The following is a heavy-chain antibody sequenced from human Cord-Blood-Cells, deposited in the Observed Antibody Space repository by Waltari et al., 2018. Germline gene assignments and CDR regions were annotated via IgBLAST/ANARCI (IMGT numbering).Heavy chain of an antibody. CDR2: INHSGRT. J-gene: IGHJ6*04. CDR1: GGSFSGYY. Sequence: QVQLQQWGAGLLKPSETLSLTCAVYGGSFSGYYWSWIRQPPGKGLEWIGEINHSGRTNSNPSRKSRVTISVDTSKNQCSLKLSSVTAADTAVDYCASLCSGGSCNPDYYYGMDVWGKGTTVTVSS. V-gene: IGHV4-34*01. D-gene: IGHD2-15*01. CDR3: ASLCSGGSCNPDYYYGMDV.